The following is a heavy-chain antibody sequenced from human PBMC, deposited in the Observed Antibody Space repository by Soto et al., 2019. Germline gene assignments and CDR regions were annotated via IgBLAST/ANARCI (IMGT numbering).Heavy chain of an antibody. J-gene: IGHJ4*02. Sequence: QVQLQESGPGLVKPSETLSLTCTVSGDSITNYQWSWIRQSPEKGLEWIGYIFSTGSTVYNPSLKSRATISADSSRNQFSLKLTSVTAADTAIYYCAGDIRSGSYSFDYWGQGTLVTVSS. CDR3: AGDIRSGSYSFDY. D-gene: IGHD1-26*01. V-gene: IGHV4-4*09. CDR2: IFSTGST. CDR1: GDSITNYQ.